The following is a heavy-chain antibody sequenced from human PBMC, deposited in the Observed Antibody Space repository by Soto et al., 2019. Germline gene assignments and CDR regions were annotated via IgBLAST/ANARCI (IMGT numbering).Heavy chain of an antibody. CDR1: GFTFHNAW. CDR2: IKSKTDGGTT. CDR3: TTDLTAERDYVWFPDY. D-gene: IGHD3-16*01. V-gene: IGHV3-15*07. Sequence: EVQLVESGGGLVKPGGSLRLSCAASGFTFHNAWMNWVRQAPGKGPEWVGRIKSKTDGGTTDYAAPVQGRFSISRDDSKKTVYLRMSSLKIEDTAVYYCTTDLTAERDYVWFPDYWGQGTLVTVSS. J-gene: IGHJ4*02.